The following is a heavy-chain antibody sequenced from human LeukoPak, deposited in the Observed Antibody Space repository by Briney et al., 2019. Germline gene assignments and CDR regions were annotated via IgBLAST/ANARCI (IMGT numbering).Heavy chain of an antibody. CDR1: GFTFSSYW. CDR3: ARAPHYDFWSGYYTGDYFDY. D-gene: IGHD3-3*01. V-gene: IGHV3-74*01. Sequence: PGGSLRLSCAASGFTFSSYWMHWVRQAPGKGLVWVSRINSDGSSTSYADSVKGRFTISRDNAKNTLYLQMNSLRAEDTAVYYCARAPHYDFWSGYYTGDYFDYWGQGTLVTVSS. CDR2: INSDGSST. J-gene: IGHJ4*02.